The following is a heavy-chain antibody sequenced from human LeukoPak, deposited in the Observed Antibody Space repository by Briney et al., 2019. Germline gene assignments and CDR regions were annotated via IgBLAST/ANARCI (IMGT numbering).Heavy chain of an antibody. V-gene: IGHV3-66*04. CDR2: IYSGGST. CDR1: GFTVSSNY. J-gene: IGHJ3*02. Sequence: GGSLRLSCAASGFTVSSNYMSWVRQAPGKGLEWVSVIYSGGSTYYADSVKGRFTISRDNSKNTLYLQMNSLRAEDTAVYYCARLLPPRDAFDIWGQGKMVNVSS. CDR3: ARLLPPRDAFDI. D-gene: IGHD2-15*01.